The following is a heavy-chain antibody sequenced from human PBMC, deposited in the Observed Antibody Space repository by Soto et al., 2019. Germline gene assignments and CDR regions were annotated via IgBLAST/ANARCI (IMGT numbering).Heavy chain of an antibody. CDR1: GFAFSRFA. CDR3: VRDPCGDCFDSYLNL. Sequence: QLVESGGGVVQPGGSLRLSCAASGFAFSRFALHWLRQAPGKGLEWVALISYDGTTKYYPDAVKGRFAISRDNSNNTMYLEINSLIPECTAFYCCVRDPCGDCFDSYLNLWGHGPLVTVSS. J-gene: IGHJ2*01. V-gene: IGHV3-30*09. CDR2: ISYDGTTK. D-gene: IGHD2-21*02.